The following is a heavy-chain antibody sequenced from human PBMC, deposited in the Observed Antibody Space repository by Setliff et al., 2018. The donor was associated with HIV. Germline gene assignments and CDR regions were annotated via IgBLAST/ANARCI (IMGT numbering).Heavy chain of an antibody. CDR3: ARSPEWGAGGIDY. CDR2: VYFTGHT. CDR1: GYSISSGYY. J-gene: IGHJ4*02. Sequence: PSETLSLTCTVSGYSISSGYYWGWIRQSPGKGLEWIGYVYFTGHTNFNPSLKSRVTMSIDTPQNQFSLTLTSVTAADTAVYYCARSPEWGAGGIDYWGQGTLVTVSS. V-gene: IGHV4-61*01. D-gene: IGHD1-26*01.